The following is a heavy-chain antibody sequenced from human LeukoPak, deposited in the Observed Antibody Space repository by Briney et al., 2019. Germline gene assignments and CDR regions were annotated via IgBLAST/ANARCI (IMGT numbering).Heavy chain of an antibody. Sequence: GGSLRLSCAASGFTFSSYEMNWVRQAPGKGLEWVSYISGSGATIYYADSVKGRFTISRDNAKNSLYLQMNSLRAEDTAAYYCARDVVGLGYSDYWGQGTLVTVSS. J-gene: IGHJ4*02. CDR3: ARDVVGLGYSDY. CDR1: GFTFSSYE. CDR2: ISGSGATI. V-gene: IGHV3-48*03. D-gene: IGHD2-21*01.